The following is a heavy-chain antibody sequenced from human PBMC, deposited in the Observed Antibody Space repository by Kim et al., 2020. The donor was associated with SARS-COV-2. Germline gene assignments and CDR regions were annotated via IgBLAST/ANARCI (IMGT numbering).Heavy chain of an antibody. J-gene: IGHJ6*02. V-gene: IGHV3-74*01. CDR2: NT. Sequence: NTVYADSVKGRFTFSRDNARNTLLLQMNSLRADDTAVYYCARGNYHGMDVWGQGTTVTVSS. CDR3: ARGNYHGMDV.